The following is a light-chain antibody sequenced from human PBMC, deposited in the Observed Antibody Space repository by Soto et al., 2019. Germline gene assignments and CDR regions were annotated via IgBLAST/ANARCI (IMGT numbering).Light chain of an antibody. CDR3: SSYAGNNIVV. CDR2: QVS. J-gene: IGLJ2*01. Sequence: QLVLTQPPSASGSPRQSVTISCTGTSSDVAAYIYVSWYQQHPGKAPKLLIYQVSKRPSGVPDRFSASKSGNTASLTVSGLQTEDEADYYCSSYAGNNIVVFGGGTKLTVL. CDR1: SSDVAAYIY. V-gene: IGLV2-8*01.